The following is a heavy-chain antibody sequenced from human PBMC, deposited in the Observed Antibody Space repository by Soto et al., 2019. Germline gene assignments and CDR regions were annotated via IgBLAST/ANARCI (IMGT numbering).Heavy chain of an antibody. D-gene: IGHD5-12*01. Sequence: QVHLVESGGGVVQPGRSLRLSCAASGFIISNYDIHWVRQAPGRGLEWVAVVSYDGAKTYYKDSVKGRFTISRDNSRNTLTLQMTSLRPEDTAIYYCVKAGGKDNGYDFFFDYWGQGTLVTVSA. CDR1: GFIISNYD. CDR2: VSYDGAKT. V-gene: IGHV3-30*18. J-gene: IGHJ4*02. CDR3: VKAGGKDNGYDFFFDY.